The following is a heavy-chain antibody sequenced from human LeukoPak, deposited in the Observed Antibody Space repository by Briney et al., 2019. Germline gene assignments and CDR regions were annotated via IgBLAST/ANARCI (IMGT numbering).Heavy chain of an antibody. CDR1: GGSISSYY. CDR2: INHSGST. CDR3: ASRYFCSSTSCYTFDY. D-gene: IGHD2-2*02. J-gene: IGHJ4*02. Sequence: SETLSLTCTVSGGSISSYYWSWIRQPPGKGLEWIGEINHSGSTNYNPSLKSRVTISVDTSKNQFSLKLNSVTAADTAVYYCASRYFCSSTSCYTFDYWGQGTLVTVSS. V-gene: IGHV4-34*01.